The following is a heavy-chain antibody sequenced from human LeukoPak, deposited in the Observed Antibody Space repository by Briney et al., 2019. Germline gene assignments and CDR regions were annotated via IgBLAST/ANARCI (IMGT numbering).Heavy chain of an antibody. CDR1: GFTFSSYS. V-gene: IGHV3-48*04. Sequence: QPGGSLRLSCAASGFTFSSYSMNWVRQAPGKGLEWVSYISSSSSTIYYADSVKGRFTISRDNAKNSLYLQMNSLRAEDTAVYYCAREGGGYDYSFFDYWGQGTLVTVSS. CDR2: ISSSSSTI. J-gene: IGHJ4*02. D-gene: IGHD5-12*01. CDR3: AREGGGYDYSFFDY.